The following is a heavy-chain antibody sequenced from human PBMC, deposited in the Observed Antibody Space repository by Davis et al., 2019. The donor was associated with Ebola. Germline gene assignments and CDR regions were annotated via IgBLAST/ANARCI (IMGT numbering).Heavy chain of an antibody. D-gene: IGHD6-13*01. J-gene: IGHJ3*02. V-gene: IGHV4-59*01. Sequence: SETLSLTCTVSGGSISSYYWIWIRQPPGKGLEWIGYIYYSGSTNYNPSLKSRVTISVDTSKNQFYLKLSSVTAADTAVYYCARGQQLVIAFDIWGQGTMVTVSS. CDR3: ARGQQLVIAFDI. CDR1: GGSISSYY. CDR2: IYYSGST.